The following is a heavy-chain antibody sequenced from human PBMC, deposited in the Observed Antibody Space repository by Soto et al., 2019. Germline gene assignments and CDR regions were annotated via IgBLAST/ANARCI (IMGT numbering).Heavy chain of an antibody. CDR2: IYYGGST. Sequence: QVRLEESGPGLVKPSETLSLICSVSGGSVNNANYFWNWSRHHPENGLEWIGYIYYGGSTRYNPSFNTRAPLSIDTSKNQFSLRLNSVTVADTAVYFCARDADYGGRRAGMDVWGRGTTVTVSS. CDR3: ARDADYGGRRAGMDV. CDR1: GGSVNNANYF. D-gene: IGHD4-17*01. V-gene: IGHV4-31*03. J-gene: IGHJ6*02.